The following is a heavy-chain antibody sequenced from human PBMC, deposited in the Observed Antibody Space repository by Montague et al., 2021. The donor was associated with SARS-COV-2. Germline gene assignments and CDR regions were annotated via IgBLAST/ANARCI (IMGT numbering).Heavy chain of an antibody. J-gene: IGHJ3*02. CDR3: ARAKGFIVLMVYAMGAFDI. Sequence: TLSLTCTVSGGSISSGGYYWSWIRQHPGKGLEWIGYIYYSGSTYYNPSLKSRVTISVDMSKNQFSLKLSSVTAADTAVYYCARAKGFIVLMVYAMGAFDIGGQGTLVPVSS. CDR1: GGSISSGGYY. V-gene: IGHV4-31*03. CDR2: IYYSGST. D-gene: IGHD2-8*01.